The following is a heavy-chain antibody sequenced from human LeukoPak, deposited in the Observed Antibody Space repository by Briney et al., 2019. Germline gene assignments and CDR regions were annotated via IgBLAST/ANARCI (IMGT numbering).Heavy chain of an antibody. CDR2: IYYSGSA. CDR1: GGSISGYY. D-gene: IGHD3-16*01. V-gene: IGHV4-59*08. Sequence: SETLSLTCTVSGGSISGYYWSWIRQPPGKGLEWIGYIYYSGSANYNPSLKSRVIISVDTSKNQFSLKLSSVTAADTAVYYCTRLMGLRLEDGSYFDSWGQGTLVTVSS. CDR3: TRLMGLRLEDGSYFDS. J-gene: IGHJ4*02.